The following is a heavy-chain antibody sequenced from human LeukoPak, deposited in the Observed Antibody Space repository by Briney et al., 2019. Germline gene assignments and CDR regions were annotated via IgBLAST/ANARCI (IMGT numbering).Heavy chain of an antibody. Sequence: PSETLSLTCTVPGGSISSYYWSWIRQPPGKGLEWIGYIYYSGSTNYNPSLKSRVTISVDTSKNQFSLKLSSVTAADTAVYYCARDPGGYNPDAFDIWGQGTMVTVSS. V-gene: IGHV4-59*01. CDR1: GGSISSYY. D-gene: IGHD5-24*01. CDR3: ARDPGGYNPDAFDI. CDR2: IYYSGST. J-gene: IGHJ3*02.